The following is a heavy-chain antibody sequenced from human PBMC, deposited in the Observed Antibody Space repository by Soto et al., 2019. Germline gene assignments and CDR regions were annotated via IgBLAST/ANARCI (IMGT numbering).Heavy chain of an antibody. Sequence: PSETLSLTCTVSAGSISTDYWSWIRQPPGKGPEWIGFVSYRGSSNYNPSLQSRVTISLDTSKNQFSLKLNSVTAADSAVYFCARLEGLATISYYFDFWGPGALVTVSS. V-gene: IGHV4-59*08. CDR3: ARLEGLATISYYFDF. CDR2: VSYRGSS. CDR1: AGSISTDY. D-gene: IGHD3-9*01. J-gene: IGHJ4*02.